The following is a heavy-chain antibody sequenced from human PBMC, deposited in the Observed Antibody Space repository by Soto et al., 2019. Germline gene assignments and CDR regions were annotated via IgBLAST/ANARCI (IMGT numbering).Heavy chain of an antibody. V-gene: IGHV4-34*01. CDR3: ASVGPVEGLWGDYYGMAV. D-gene: IGHD3-16*01. CDR1: GGSFSGYY. Sequence: PSETLSLTCAVYGGSFSGYYWSWIRQPPGKGLEWIGEINHSGSTNYNPSLKSRVTISVDTSKNQFSLKLSSVTAADTAVYYCASVGPVEGLWGDYYGMAVWGQGTTVTVSS. J-gene: IGHJ6*02. CDR2: INHSGST.